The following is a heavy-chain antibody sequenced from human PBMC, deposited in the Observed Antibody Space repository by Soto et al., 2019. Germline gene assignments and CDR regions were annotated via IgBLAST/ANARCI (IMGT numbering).Heavy chain of an antibody. CDR2: STSHSYGGTT. J-gene: IGHJ6*02. CDR1: GFTSTDHA. Sequence: PGGSLRLSCTFSGFTSTDHALTWVRQAPGKGLEWVAFSTSHSYGGTTDYAASVKGRFTISRDDYKRIAYLQMSSLQIADTAIYYCARDGDYYGMDVWGQGTTVIVSS. V-gene: IGHV3-49*04. CDR3: ARDGDYYGMDV. D-gene: IGHD3-3*01.